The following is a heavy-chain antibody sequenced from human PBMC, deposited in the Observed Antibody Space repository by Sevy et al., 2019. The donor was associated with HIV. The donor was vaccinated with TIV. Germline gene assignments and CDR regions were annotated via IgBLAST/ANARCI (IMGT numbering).Heavy chain of an antibody. Sequence: GGSLRLSCAASGFTFSSYSMNRVRQAPGKGLEWVSYISSSSSTIYYADSVKGRFTISRDNAKNSLYLQMNSLRAEDTAVYYCARGGDYDFWSGYYKYNWFDPWGQGTLVTVSS. V-gene: IGHV3-48*01. J-gene: IGHJ5*02. CDR3: ARGGDYDFWSGYYKYNWFDP. D-gene: IGHD3-3*01. CDR2: ISSSSSTI. CDR1: GFTFSSYS.